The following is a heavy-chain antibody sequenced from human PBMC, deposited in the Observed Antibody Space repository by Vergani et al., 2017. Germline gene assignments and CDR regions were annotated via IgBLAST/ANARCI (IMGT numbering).Heavy chain of an antibody. Sequence: QVQLVQSGSEVRKPGASVKVSCKTSGYTFSNYYMHWVRQAPGQGLEWMGIINPSGGHTNYAQKFQGRVTMTRDTSTSTVYMELSSLRSEDTAIYYCARGDYGSWTGYRYWAQGTLVTGS. CDR2: INPSGGHT. J-gene: IGHJ4*02. V-gene: IGHV1-46*03. CDR1: GYTFSNYY. CDR3: ARGDYGSWTGYRY. D-gene: IGHD3-9*01.